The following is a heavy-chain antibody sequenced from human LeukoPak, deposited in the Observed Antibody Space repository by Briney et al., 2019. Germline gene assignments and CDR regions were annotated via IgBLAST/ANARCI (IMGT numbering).Heavy chain of an antibody. J-gene: IGHJ4*02. CDR3: ARGDSVVTAAY. CDR1: GFTVSNNY. CDR2: IYSGGST. D-gene: IGHD2-21*02. V-gene: IGHV3-53*01. Sequence: GGSLRLSCAASGFTVSNNYMAWVRQAPGKGLEWVSLIYSGGSTYYADSVKGRFTISRDNSKNTLYLQMNSLRAEDTAVYYCARGDSVVTAAYWGQGTLVTVSS.